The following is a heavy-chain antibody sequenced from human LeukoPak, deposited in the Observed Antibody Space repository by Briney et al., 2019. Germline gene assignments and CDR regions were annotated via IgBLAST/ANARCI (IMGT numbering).Heavy chain of an antibody. CDR2: ISGSGGST. Sequence: GGSLRLSCAASGFTFSSYAMSWVRQAPGKGLEWVSAISGSGGSTYYADSVKGRFTISRDNSKNTLYLQMNSLRAEDTAVYYCAKEDIDDYGDYCCAFDIWGQGTMVTVSS. J-gene: IGHJ3*02. CDR1: GFTFSSYA. V-gene: IGHV3-23*01. CDR3: AKEDIDDYGDYCCAFDI. D-gene: IGHD4-17*01.